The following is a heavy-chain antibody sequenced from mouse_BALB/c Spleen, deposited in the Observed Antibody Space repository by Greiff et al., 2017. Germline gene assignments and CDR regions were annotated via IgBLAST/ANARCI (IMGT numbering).Heavy chain of an antibody. Sequence: EVKVVESGGGLVKPGGSLKLSCAASGFTFSSYAMSWVRQTPEKRLEWVASISSGGSTYYPDSVKGRFTISRDNARNILYLQMSSLRSEDTAMYYCARGRANFDYWGQGTTLTVSS. CDR2: ISSGGST. CDR1: GFTFSSYA. J-gene: IGHJ2*01. V-gene: IGHV5-6-5*01. CDR3: ARGRANFDY. D-gene: IGHD3-1*01.